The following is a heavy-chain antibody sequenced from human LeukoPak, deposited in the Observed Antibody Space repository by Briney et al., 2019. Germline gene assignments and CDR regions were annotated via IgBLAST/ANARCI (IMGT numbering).Heavy chain of an antibody. D-gene: IGHD2-2*01. CDR2: FDPEDGET. CDR1: GYTLTELS. V-gene: IGHV1-24*01. Sequence: ASVKVSCKVSGYTLTELSMHWVRQAPGKGLEWMGGFDPEDGETIYAQKFQGRVTMTEDTSTDTAYMELSSLRSEDTAVYYCATAVVWHRGHDAFDIWGQGTMVTVSS. J-gene: IGHJ3*02. CDR3: ATAVVWHRGHDAFDI.